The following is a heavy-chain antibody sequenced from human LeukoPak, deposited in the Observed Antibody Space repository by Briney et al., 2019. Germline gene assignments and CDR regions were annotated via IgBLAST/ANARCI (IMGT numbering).Heavy chain of an antibody. J-gene: IGHJ4*02. Sequence: PGGSLRLSCAASGFTFSSYVMNWVRQAPGKGLEWVSSISSSSSSYIYYADSVKGRFTISRDNAKNSLYLQMNSLRAEDTAVYYCARAAYSYGPRGFDYWGQGILVTVSS. CDR2: ISSSSSSYI. V-gene: IGHV3-21*01. CDR3: ARAAYSYGPRGFDY. D-gene: IGHD3-16*01. CDR1: GFTFSSYV.